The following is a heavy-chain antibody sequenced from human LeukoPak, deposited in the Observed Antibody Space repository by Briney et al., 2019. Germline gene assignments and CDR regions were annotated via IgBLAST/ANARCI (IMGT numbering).Heavy chain of an antibody. J-gene: IGHJ4*02. D-gene: IGHD3-22*01. Sequence: PSETLSLTCTVSGVSITSDYWSWIRQPPGKGLEWIGYISYSGSTSYDPSLKSRVTISGDSSKKQFSLKLSSVTAADTAVYYCARFYYDSGGYWYYFDYWGQGTLVTVSS. CDR3: ARFYYDSGGYWYYFDY. V-gene: IGHV4-59*08. CDR1: GVSITSDY. CDR2: ISYSGST.